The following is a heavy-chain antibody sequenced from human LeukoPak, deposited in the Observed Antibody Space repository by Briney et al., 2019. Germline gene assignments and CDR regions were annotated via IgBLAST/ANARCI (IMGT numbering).Heavy chain of an antibody. Sequence: TGGSLRLSCAASGFTFSSYEMNWVRRAPGKGLEWVSYISSSGSTIYYADSVKGRFTISRDNAKNSLYLQMNSLRAEDTAVYYCARTAYNWNYGYYGMDVWGQGTTVTVSS. CDR3: ARTAYNWNYGYYGMDV. CDR2: ISSSGSTI. CDR1: GFTFSSYE. V-gene: IGHV3-48*03. D-gene: IGHD1-7*01. J-gene: IGHJ6*02.